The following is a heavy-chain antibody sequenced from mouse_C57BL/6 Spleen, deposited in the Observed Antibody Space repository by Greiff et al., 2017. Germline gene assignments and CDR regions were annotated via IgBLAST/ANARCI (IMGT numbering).Heavy chain of an antibody. J-gene: IGHJ2*01. CDR2: IYPGDGDT. D-gene: IGHD2-2*01. V-gene: IGHV1-82*01. CDR3: ATLYGYEYYFDY. CDR1: GYAFSSSW. Sequence: QVQLKESGPELVKPGASVKISCKASGYAFSSSWMNWVKQRPGKGLEWIGRIYPGDGDTNYNGKFKGKATLTADKSSSTAYMQLSSLTSEDSAVYFCATLYGYEYYFDYWGQGTTLTVSS.